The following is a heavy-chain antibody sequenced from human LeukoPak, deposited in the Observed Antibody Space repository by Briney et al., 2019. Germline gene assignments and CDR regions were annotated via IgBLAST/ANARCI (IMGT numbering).Heavy chain of an antibody. CDR3: ARGARYDFWSGYPNYYYMDV. D-gene: IGHD3-3*01. J-gene: IGHJ6*03. CDR1: GFTFSNYA. Sequence: GGSLRLSCAASGFTFSNYAMSWVRQAPGKGLEWVSGISGSGGSTYYADSVKGRFTISRDNSKNTLYLQMNSLRAEDTAVYYCARGARYDFWSGYPNYYYMDVWGKGTTVTVSS. V-gene: IGHV3-23*01. CDR2: ISGSGGST.